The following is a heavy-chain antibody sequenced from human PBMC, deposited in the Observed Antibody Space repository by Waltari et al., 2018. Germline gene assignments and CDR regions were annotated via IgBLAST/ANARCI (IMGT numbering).Heavy chain of an antibody. V-gene: IGHV4-4*02. CDR2: IHRSGKT. Sequence: QLQLQQSGPGLVKPSESLSLTCGVSGDSMDTHYWWSWVLQAPGKGLEWIGQIHRSGKTHYHPSFESRVTVSIDTSNNQFSLKVASATAADTAVYYCARDRGRGIYLDSWGQGTLVTVSP. CDR1: GDSMDTHYW. J-gene: IGHJ4*02. D-gene: IGHD1-1*01. CDR3: ARDRGRGIYLDS.